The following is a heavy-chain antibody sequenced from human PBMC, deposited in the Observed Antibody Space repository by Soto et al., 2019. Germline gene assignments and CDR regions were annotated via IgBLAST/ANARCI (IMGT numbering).Heavy chain of an antibody. D-gene: IGHD3-22*01. CDR3: AKEANYDYSSREKSLVDY. V-gene: IGHV3-30*18. J-gene: IGHJ4*02. CDR2: ISYDGSNK. CDR1: GFTFSSYG. Sequence: QVQLVESGGGVVQAGRSLRLSCAASGFTFSSYGMHCARQAPGKGLEWVAVISYDGSNKYYADSVKGRFTIPRDNPKNTLYLQMNSLRAEDTAVYYCAKEANYDYSSREKSLVDYWGQGTLVTVSS.